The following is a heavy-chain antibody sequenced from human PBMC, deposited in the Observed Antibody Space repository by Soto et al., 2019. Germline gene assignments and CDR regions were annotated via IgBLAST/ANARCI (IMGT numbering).Heavy chain of an antibody. D-gene: IGHD6-13*01. CDR1: GGSISSYY. J-gene: IGHJ6*02. Sequence: QVQLQESGPGLVKPSETLSLTCTVSGGSISSYYWNWIRQPPGKGLEWIGYIYYSGSTNYNPSLKRRVTISVDTSKNQFSLKLSSVTAADTAVYYCARRPGYGYGMDVWGQGTTVTVSS. V-gene: IGHV4-59*08. CDR2: IYYSGST. CDR3: ARRPGYGYGMDV.